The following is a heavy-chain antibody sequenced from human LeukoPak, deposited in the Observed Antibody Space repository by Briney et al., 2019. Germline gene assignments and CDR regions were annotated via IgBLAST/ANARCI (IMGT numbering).Heavy chain of an antibody. CDR1: GYTFTGYY. J-gene: IGHJ5*02. Sequence: GASVKVSCKASGYTFTGYYMHWVRQAPGQGLEWMGWINPNSGGTNYAQKFQGRVTMTRDTSISTAYMELSRLRSDDTAVYYCARDRLVVVAATLNWFDPWGQGTLVTVSS. CDR3: ARDRLVVVAATLNWFDP. CDR2: INPNSGGT. V-gene: IGHV1-2*02. D-gene: IGHD2-15*01.